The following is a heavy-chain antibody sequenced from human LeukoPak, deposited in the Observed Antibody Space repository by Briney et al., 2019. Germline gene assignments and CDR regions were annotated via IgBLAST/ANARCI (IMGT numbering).Heavy chain of an antibody. V-gene: IGHV3-11*06. J-gene: IGHJ4*02. Sequence: PGGSLRLSCAASGFSFSDYYMSWIRQAPGKGLERVSYITSSSSFRTYADSVKGRFTISRDNAKNSLYLQVNSLRAEDTAVYYCARDSYSNPDYWGQGTLVTVSS. CDR2: ITSSSSFR. D-gene: IGHD4-11*01. CDR3: ARDSYSNPDY. CDR1: GFSFSDYY.